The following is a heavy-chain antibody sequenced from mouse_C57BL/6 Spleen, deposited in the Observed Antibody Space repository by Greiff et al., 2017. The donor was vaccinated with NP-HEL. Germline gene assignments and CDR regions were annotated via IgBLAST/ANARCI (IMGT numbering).Heavy chain of an antibody. CDR2: ISGGGGNT. V-gene: IGHV5-9*01. CDR3: ARIYYYGRSPFFDV. CDR1: GFTFSSYT. Sequence: EVKLVESGGGLVKPGGSLKLSCAASGFTFSSYTMSWVRQTPEKRLEWVATISGGGGNTYYPDSVKGRFTISRDNAKNTQYLQMSSLMSEDTALYYCARIYYYGRSPFFDVWGTGTTVTVSS. D-gene: IGHD1-1*01. J-gene: IGHJ1*03.